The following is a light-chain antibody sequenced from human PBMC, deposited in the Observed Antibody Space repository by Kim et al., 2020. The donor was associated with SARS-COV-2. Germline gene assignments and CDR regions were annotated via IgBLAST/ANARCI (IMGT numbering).Light chain of an antibody. Sequence: GRRVTISCSGGSSNIGRNSVNCYRQVPGTAPKLLMYGTNQRPSGVPDRRSGSKSGTSASLAISGRQSEDEADYYCATWDDSLDGFLFGGGTKVTVL. CDR2: GTN. J-gene: IGLJ1*01. CDR3: ATWDDSLDGFL. CDR1: SSNIGRNS. V-gene: IGLV1-44*01.